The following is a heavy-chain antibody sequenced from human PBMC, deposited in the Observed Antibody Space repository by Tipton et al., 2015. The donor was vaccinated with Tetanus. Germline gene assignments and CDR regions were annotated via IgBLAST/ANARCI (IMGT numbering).Heavy chain of an antibody. J-gene: IGHJ4*02. V-gene: IGHV3-33*01. CDR1: GFTFNGYG. CDR3: ARERSFEWLGPVDS. D-gene: IGHD3-3*01. CDR2: VWYDGSKQ. Sequence: SGFTFNGYGMHWVRQAPGKGLEWLALVWYDGSKQYYADSVKGRFTISRDNSKNTVDLQMNNLRDEDTAVYYCARERSFEWLGPVDSWSQGTLVAVSS.